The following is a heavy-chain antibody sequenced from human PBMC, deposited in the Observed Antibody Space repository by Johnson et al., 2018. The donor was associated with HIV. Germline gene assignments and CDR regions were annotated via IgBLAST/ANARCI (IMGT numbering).Heavy chain of an antibody. D-gene: IGHD3-22*01. CDR1: GFTFDDYG. J-gene: IGHJ3*02. CDR3: ARGGRYYDPGAFDI. CDR2: INWNGGSR. V-gene: IGHV3-20*04. Sequence: VQLVESVGGVVRPGGSLRLSCAASGFTFDDYGMSWVRQAPGQGLEWVAGINWNGGSRGYADSVKGRFTISRDNAKNSLYLQMNSLRAEDTALYYCARGGRYYDPGAFDIWGQGAMVTVSS.